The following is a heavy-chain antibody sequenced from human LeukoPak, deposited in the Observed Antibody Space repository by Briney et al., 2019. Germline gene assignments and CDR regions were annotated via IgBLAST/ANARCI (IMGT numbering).Heavy chain of an antibody. Sequence: GESLKISCKISGYKLTNNWIGWVRQVPGKGLEWMGIIYPGDSDTRYSPSFQGQVTISVDKSISTAYLQWSSLKASDTAMYYCARFPSASRTFDYWGQGTLVTVSS. V-gene: IGHV5-51*01. CDR2: IYPGDSDT. J-gene: IGHJ4*02. D-gene: IGHD6-13*01. CDR1: GYKLTNNW. CDR3: ARFPSASRTFDY.